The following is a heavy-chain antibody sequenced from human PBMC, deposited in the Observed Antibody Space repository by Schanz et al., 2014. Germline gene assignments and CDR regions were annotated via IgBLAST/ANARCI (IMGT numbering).Heavy chain of an antibody. D-gene: IGHD6-25*01. CDR3: ARGQRRTIGRPFGP. V-gene: IGHV1-8*02. J-gene: IGHJ5*02. Sequence: QVQLVQSGAEVKKPGASVKVSCKASGYTFVSYSMHWVRQAPGQGLEWMGWMQPDSGKTHYAEKFQGRVAMTRDVSRSTAYMELSSLASEDTAVYYCARGQRRTIGRPFGPWGQGTLVTVSS. CDR1: GYTFVSYS. CDR2: MQPDSGKT.